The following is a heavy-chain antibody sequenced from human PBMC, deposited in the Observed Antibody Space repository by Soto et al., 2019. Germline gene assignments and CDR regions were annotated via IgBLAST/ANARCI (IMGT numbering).Heavy chain of an antibody. D-gene: IGHD1-1*01. CDR3: AKPRVYDKNDQHRDGFDV. CDR2: ISGDGSAT. V-gene: IGHV3-23*01. Sequence: EVKLLESGGGLVQPGESLRLSCAASGFRFWTYSMSWVRQAPGKGLEWVSGISGDGSATSYADSLKGRFTVSRDNSKDTRFHQMNNLRAEDTAVYYWAKPRVYDKNDQHRDGFDVWDPVTAVTVS. CDR1: GFRFWTYS. J-gene: IGHJ3*01.